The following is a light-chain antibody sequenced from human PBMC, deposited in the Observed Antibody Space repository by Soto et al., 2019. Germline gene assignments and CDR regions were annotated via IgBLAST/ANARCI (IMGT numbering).Light chain of an antibody. CDR2: KAS. CDR1: QSISSW. CDR3: QARVT. V-gene: IGKV1-5*03. J-gene: IGKJ2*01. Sequence: DIQMTQSPSTLSASVGDRVTITCRASQSISSWLAWYQQKPGKVPKLLIYKASSLESGVPSRFSGSGSGTEFTLTISSLQPDDFANYYCQARVTFGQGTKLEIK.